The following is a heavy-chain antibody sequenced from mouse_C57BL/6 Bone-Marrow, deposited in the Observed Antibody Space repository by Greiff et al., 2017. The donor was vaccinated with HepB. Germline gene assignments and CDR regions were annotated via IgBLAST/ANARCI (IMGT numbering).Heavy chain of an antibody. CDR1: GFSFNTYA. V-gene: IGHV10-1*01. CDR2: IRSKSNNYAT. D-gene: IGHD3-3*01. CDR3: VRGTRYFDV. Sequence: EVQVVESGGGLVQPKGSLKLSCAASGFSFNTYAMNWVRQAPGKGLEWVARIRSKSNNYATYYADSVKDRFTISRDDSESMLYLQMNNLKTEDTAMYYCVRGTRYFDVWGTGTTVTVSS. J-gene: IGHJ1*03.